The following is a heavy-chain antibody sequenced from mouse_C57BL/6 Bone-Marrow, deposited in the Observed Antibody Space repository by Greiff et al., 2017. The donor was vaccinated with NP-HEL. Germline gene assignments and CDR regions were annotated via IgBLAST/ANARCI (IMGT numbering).Heavy chain of an antibody. CDR1: GYTFTSYW. J-gene: IGHJ2*01. CDR2: IYPGSGST. Sequence: QVQLQQSGAELVKPGASVKMSCKASGYTFTSYWITWVKQRPGQGLEWIGDIYPGSGSTNYNEKFKSKATLTVDTSSSTAYMQLSSLTSEDSAVYYCARGGTAQATNDYWGQGTTLTVSS. V-gene: IGHV1-55*01. D-gene: IGHD3-2*02. CDR3: ARGGTAQATNDY.